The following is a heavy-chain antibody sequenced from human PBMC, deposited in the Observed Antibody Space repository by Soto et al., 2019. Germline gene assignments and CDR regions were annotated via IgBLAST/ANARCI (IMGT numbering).Heavy chain of an antibody. CDR1: GFTFGGYA. V-gene: IGHV3-23*01. CDR2: ISGGGDAT. Sequence: EVQLLESGGGLLQPWGSLRLSCAASGFTFGGYAMNWVRQAPGKGLEWVSGISGGGDATFYTDSVKGRFTISRDNSGNTLYLQMNSLRAEDTAVYFCGRKSQGSVTVTGNWYFDLWGRGTLVTVSS. J-gene: IGHJ2*01. CDR3: GRKSQGSVTVTGNWYFDL. D-gene: IGHD4-17*01.